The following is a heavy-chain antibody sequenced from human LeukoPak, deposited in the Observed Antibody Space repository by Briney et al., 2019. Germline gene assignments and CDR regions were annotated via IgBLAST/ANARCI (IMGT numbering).Heavy chain of an antibody. CDR1: GYTFTGYY. D-gene: IGHD3-16*01. J-gene: IGHJ4*02. CDR2: INPNSGGT. Sequence: ASVKVSCKASGYTFTGYYMHWLRQAPGQGLEWMGWINPNSGGTNYAQKFQGRVTMTRDTSISTAYMELSRLRSDDTAVYYCTRDGMITFGGVYDYWGQGTLVTVSS. V-gene: IGHV1-2*02. CDR3: TRDGMITFGGVYDY.